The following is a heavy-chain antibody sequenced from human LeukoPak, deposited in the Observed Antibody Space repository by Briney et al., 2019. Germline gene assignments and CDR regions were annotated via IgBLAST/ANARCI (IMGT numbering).Heavy chain of an antibody. Sequence: PSETLSLTCTVSGGSISSGGYYWSWIHQHPGKGLEWIGYIYYSGSTYYNPSLKSRVTISVDTSKNQFSLKLSSVTAADTAVYYCARGQYSSSSREALYYYYYGMDVWGQGTTVTVSS. CDR1: GGSISSGGYY. CDR2: IYYSGST. V-gene: IGHV4-31*03. CDR3: ARGQYSSSSREALYYYYYGMDV. D-gene: IGHD6-6*01. J-gene: IGHJ6*02.